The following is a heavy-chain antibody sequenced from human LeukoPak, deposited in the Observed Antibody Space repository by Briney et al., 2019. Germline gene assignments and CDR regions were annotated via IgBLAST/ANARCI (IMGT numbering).Heavy chain of an antibody. CDR3: ARHVSDWAAFD. D-gene: IGHD2-21*01. Sequence: SETLSLTCTVSGGSISSYNWSWIRQPPGKGLEWIGYIYTSGSTNYNPSLKSRVTISVDTSKNQFSLKLSSVTAADTAVYYCARHVSDWAAFDWGQGTMVTVSS. J-gene: IGHJ3*01. CDR2: IYTSGST. V-gene: IGHV4-4*09. CDR1: GGSISSYN.